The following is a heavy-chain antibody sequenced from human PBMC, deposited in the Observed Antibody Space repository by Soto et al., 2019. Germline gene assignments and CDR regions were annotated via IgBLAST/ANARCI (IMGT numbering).Heavy chain of an antibody. J-gene: IGHJ4*02. CDR1: GGSISSGGHY. V-gene: IGHV4-31*03. Sequence: QVQLQESGPGLVKPSQTLSLTCTVSGGSISSGGHYWSWIRQHPGKGLEWIGYIYYSGSTYYNPSLKCRAPIXAXTXXNHFSLKLSSGTAADTAVYYCAREGGTVGATAADYWGQGTLVTVSS. CDR3: AREGGTVGATAADY. CDR2: IYYSGST. D-gene: IGHD1-26*01.